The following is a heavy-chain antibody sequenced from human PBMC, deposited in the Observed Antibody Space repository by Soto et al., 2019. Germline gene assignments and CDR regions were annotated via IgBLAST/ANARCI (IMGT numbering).Heavy chain of an antibody. CDR1: GYTFTGYY. J-gene: IGHJ6*02. CDR3: ATTSSKKYYYGMDV. D-gene: IGHD3-3*02. Sequence: ASVKVSCKASGYTFTGYYMHWVRQAPGQGLEWMGWINPNSGGTNYAQKFQGRVTMTRDTSISTAYMELSRLRSDDTAVYYCATTSSKKYYYGMDVWGQGTTVTVS. CDR2: INPNSGGT. V-gene: IGHV1-2*02.